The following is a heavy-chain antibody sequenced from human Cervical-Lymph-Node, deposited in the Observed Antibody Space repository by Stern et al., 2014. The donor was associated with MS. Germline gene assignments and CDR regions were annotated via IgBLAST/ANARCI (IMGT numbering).Heavy chain of an antibody. CDR2: FDPEDGKT. CDR1: GYTLTELS. V-gene: IGHV1-24*01. J-gene: IGHJ5*02. D-gene: IGHD3-3*01. CDR3: ATVLRGTSLFEVIVSWFDP. Sequence: QVQLVQSGAEVTKPGASVKVSCKVSGYTLTELSVHWVRQAPGKGLEWMGSFDPEDGKTISGQKFQGRVSMTEDTSTDTAYMELSSLRSEDTAVYYCATVLRGTSLFEVIVSWFDPWGEETLVTVSS.